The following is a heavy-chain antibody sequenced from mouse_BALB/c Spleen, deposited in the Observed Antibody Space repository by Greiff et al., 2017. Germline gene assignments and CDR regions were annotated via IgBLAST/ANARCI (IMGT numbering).Heavy chain of an antibody. CDR3: ARRDGYAWSAY. CDR1: GYTFSSYW. D-gene: IGHD2-2*01. Sequence: QVQLQQSGAELMKPGASVKISCKATGYTFSSYWIEWVKQRPGHGLEWIGEILPGSGSTNYNEKFKGKATFTADTSSNTAYMQLSSLTSEDSAVYYCARRDGYAWSAYWGQGTLVTVSA. CDR2: ILPGSGST. V-gene: IGHV1-9*01. J-gene: IGHJ3*01.